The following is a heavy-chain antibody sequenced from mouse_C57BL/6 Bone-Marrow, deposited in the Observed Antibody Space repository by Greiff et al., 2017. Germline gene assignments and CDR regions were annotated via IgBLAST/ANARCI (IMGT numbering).Heavy chain of an antibody. D-gene: IGHD2-3*01. V-gene: IGHV1-69*01. J-gene: IGHJ3*01. CDR2: IDPSDSYT. Sequence: QVQLQQPGAELVMPGASVKLSCKASGYTFTSYWMHWVKQRPGQGLEWIGEIDPSDSYTNYNQKFKGKSTLTVDKSSSTAYMQLSSLTSEDSAVYYCARCDGYSFAYGGRGTRVTVTA. CDR1: GYTFTSYW. CDR3: ARCDGYSFAY.